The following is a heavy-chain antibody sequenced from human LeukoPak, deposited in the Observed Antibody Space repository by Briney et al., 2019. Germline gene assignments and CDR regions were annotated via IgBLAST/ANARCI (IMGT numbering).Heavy chain of an antibody. CDR1: GGSISSYY. CDR2: IYTSGST. Sequence: SETLSLTCTVSGGSISSYYWSWIRQPAGKGLEWIGRIYTSGSTNYNPSLKSRVTISVDTSKNQFSLKLSSVTAADTAVYYCARATLAAAGKRLSSYYFDYWGQGTLVTVSS. V-gene: IGHV4-4*07. J-gene: IGHJ4*02. CDR3: ARATLAAAGKRLSSYYFDY. D-gene: IGHD6-13*01.